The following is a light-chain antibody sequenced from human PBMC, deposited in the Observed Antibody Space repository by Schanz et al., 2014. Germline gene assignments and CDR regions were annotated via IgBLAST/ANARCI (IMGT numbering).Light chain of an antibody. J-gene: IGKJ1*01. CDR1: QSVSST. V-gene: IGKV3-15*01. Sequence: EIVMTQSPATLSLSPGERATLSCRASQSVSSTLAWYQQKPGQAPRLLMYGVSNRATGIPARFSGSGSGTEFALTISSLQSEDFAVYYCQHYYSWPRTFGQGTKVEIK. CDR2: GVS. CDR3: QHYYSWPRT.